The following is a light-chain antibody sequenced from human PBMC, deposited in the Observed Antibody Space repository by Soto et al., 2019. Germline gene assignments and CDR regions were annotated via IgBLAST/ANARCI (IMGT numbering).Light chain of an antibody. Sequence: QSVLTQPPSASGTPGQRVTISCSGSSSNIGSNYVYWYQQLPGTATKLLIYRNNQRPSGVPDRFSGSKSGTSASLAISGLRCEEEADCYCAGLDDSLSGYDFGTGTKLTVL. CDR2: RNN. J-gene: IGLJ1*01. V-gene: IGLV1-47*01. CDR1: SSNIGSNY. CDR3: AGLDDSLSGYD.